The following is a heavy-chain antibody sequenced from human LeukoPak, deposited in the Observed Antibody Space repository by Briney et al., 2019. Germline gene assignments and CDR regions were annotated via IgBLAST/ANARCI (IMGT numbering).Heavy chain of an antibody. CDR3: AKAQSLGELSLHFDY. CDR1: GFTFDDYA. D-gene: IGHD3-16*02. Sequence: GRSLRLSCAAPGFTFDDYAMHWVRQAPGKGLEWVSGISWNSGSIGYADSVKGRFTISRDNAKNSLYLQMNSLRAEDTALYYCAKAQSLGELSLHFDYWGQGTLVTVSS. V-gene: IGHV3-9*01. CDR2: ISWNSGSI. J-gene: IGHJ4*02.